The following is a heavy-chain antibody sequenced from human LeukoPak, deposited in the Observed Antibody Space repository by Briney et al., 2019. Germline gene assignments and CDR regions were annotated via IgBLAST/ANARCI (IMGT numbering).Heavy chain of an antibody. CDR1: GFTFTTYW. J-gene: IGHJ4*01. Sequence: GESLRLSCAASGFTFTTYWMSWVRQAPGKGPEWLSYISPTGSTIYYADSVKGRFTISRDNAKNSLYLQMNSLRAEDTAVYYCARDVNWNYCDYWGHGTLVTVSS. CDR3: ARDVNWNYCDY. V-gene: IGHV3-48*04. D-gene: IGHD1-20*01. CDR2: ISPTGSTI.